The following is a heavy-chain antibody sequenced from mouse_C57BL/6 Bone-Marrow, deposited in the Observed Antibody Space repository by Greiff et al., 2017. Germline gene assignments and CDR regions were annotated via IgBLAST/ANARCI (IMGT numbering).Heavy chain of an antibody. CDR2: GQGLEWIG. J-gene: IGHJ3*01. V-gene: IGHV1-87*01. Sequence: QVQLQQSGPELARPWASVKISCQAFYTFSRRVHFAIRDTNYWMQWVKQRPGQGLEWIGAIYPGNGDTSYNQKLKGKATLTADKSSSTAYMQLSSLTSADAAFYYCACRAYYDYDGEFAYWGQGTLVTVSS. CDR1: YTFSRRVH. CDR3: SADAAFYYCACRAYYDYDGEFAY. D-gene: IGHD2-4*01.